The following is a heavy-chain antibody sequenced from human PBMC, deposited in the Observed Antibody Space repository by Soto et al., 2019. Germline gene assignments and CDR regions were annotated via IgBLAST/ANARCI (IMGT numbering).Heavy chain of an antibody. CDR1: GGTFSSYA. Sequence: QVQLVQSGAEVKKPGSSVKVSCKASGGTFSSYAISWVRQAPGQGLEWMGGIIPIFGTANYAQKLQGRVTITADESTSTDYMELSSLRSEDTAVYYCARGQLGLIEGDYYYYGMDVWGQGTTVTVSS. D-gene: IGHD1-7*01. J-gene: IGHJ6*02. CDR3: ARGQLGLIEGDYYYYGMDV. CDR2: IIPIFGTA. V-gene: IGHV1-69*01.